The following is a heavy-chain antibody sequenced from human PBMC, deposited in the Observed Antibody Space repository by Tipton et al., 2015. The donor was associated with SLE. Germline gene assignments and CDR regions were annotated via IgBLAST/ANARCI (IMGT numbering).Heavy chain of an antibody. J-gene: IGHJ3*02. CDR2: IYYSGST. V-gene: IGHV4-28*03. D-gene: IGHD5-24*01. CDR1: GYSISSSTNW. CDR3: GRARVGMGYVFDI. Sequence: QLVQSGPEVKPSDTLSITCAVSGYSISSSTNWWGWIRQPPGKGLEWIGYIYYSGSTYYNPSLKSRVTMSVDTSKNQFSLKLTSVTAADTALYYCGRARVGMGYVFDIWGQGTMVTVSS.